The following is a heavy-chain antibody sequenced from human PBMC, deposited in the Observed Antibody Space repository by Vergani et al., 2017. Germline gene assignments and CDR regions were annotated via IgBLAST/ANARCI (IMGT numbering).Heavy chain of an antibody. J-gene: IGHJ3*02. CDR1: GGTFSSYA. CDR3: ARGMKEYSSSSSAFDI. Sequence: QVQLVQSGAEVKQPGSSVKVSCKASGGTFSSYAISWVRQAPGQGLEWMGRSIPIFGTANYAQKFQGRVTITADKSTSTAYMELSCLRSEDTAVYYCARGMKEYSSSSSAFDIWGQGTMVTVSS. CDR2: SIPIFGTA. D-gene: IGHD6-6*01. V-gene: IGHV1-69*14.